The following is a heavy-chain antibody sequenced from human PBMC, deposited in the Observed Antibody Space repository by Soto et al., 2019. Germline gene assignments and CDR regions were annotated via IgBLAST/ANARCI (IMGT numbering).Heavy chain of an antibody. CDR1: GCTFTSYA. V-gene: IGHV1-3*01. CDR2: INAGNGNT. CDR3: ARDYEGYDILTGYGY. J-gene: IGHJ4*02. Sequence: ASVKVSCKASGCTFTSYAMHWVRQAPGQRLEWMGWINAGNGNTKYSQKFQGRVTITRDTSASTAYMELSSLRSEDTAVYYCARDYEGYDILTGYGYWGQGTLVTVSS. D-gene: IGHD3-9*01.